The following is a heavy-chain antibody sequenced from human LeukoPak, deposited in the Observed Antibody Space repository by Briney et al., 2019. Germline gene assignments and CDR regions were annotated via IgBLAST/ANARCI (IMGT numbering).Heavy chain of an antibody. CDR2: MNPNSGNT. V-gene: IGHV1-8*03. D-gene: IGHD6-19*01. Sequence: EASVKVSCKASGYTFTSYDINWVRQATGQGLEWMGWMNPNSGNTGYAQKFQGRVTITRNTSISTAYMELSSLRSEDTAVYYCARVAGIPDAFDIWGQGTMVTVSS. CDR1: GYTFTSYD. J-gene: IGHJ3*02. CDR3: ARVAGIPDAFDI.